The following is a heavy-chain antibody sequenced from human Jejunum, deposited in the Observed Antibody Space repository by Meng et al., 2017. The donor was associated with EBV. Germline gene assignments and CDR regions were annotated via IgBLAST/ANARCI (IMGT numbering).Heavy chain of an antibody. V-gene: IGHV3-53*01. D-gene: IGHD1/OR15-1a*01. CDR3: VSGPWNN. CDR2: IYTDGST. J-gene: IGHJ4*02. Sequence: EVQVLGSGGGLIHPGGSLRLSWAASGFIVSGHYMSWVRQAPGKGLEWVSVIYTDGSTYYADSVKGRFTISRDNSKNTLFIQMNNLRVDDTAVYYCVSGPWNNWGQGTLVTVSS. CDR1: GFIVSGHY.